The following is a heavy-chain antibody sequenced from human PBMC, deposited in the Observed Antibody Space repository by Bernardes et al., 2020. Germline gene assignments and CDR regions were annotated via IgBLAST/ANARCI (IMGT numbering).Heavy chain of an antibody. V-gene: IGHV3-23*01. D-gene: IGHD6-6*01. CDR1: GFTFSTYA. CDR3: VEEMGSSSSSFDY. CDR2: ISISGDAT. Sequence: GGSLRLSCAASGFTFSTYAMSWFRLAPGKGLEWLSAISISGDATYYADSVKGRFTISRDNSRNILSLQMSSLRAEDTAVYYCVEEMGSSSSSFDYWGQGPLVTVSS. J-gene: IGHJ4*02.